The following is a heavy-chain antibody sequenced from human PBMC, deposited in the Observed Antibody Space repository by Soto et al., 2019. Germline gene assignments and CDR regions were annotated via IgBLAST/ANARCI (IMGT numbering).Heavy chain of an antibody. V-gene: IGHV1-3*01. CDR1: GYTFTDYA. CDR3: ARDLQADY. Sequence: QVQLVQSGAEVKKPGASLQVSCKASGYTFTDYAMHWVRPATGQRLEWLGGINAGNGNTKSSQKLTGRVTITRDTFGSRAYMELSSLSSEDTAVYYCARDLQADYWGQGTLVTVSS. J-gene: IGHJ4*02. CDR2: INAGNGNT.